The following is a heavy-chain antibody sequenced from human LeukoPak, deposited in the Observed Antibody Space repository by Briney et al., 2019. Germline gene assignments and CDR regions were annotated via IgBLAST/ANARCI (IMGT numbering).Heavy chain of an antibody. D-gene: IGHD3-3*01. Sequence: ASVKVSCKASGYTFTSYGISWVRQAPGQGLEGMGWISAYNGHTNSAQKLQGRVTMTTDTSTSTPYMELRSLTSDDTTVYYWARGAAVDYNFWRGYSGGDFAYWGQGTLVTVSS. V-gene: IGHV1-18*01. CDR2: ISAYNGHT. J-gene: IGHJ4*02. CDR1: GYTFTSYG. CDR3: ARGAAVDYNFWRGYSGGDFAY.